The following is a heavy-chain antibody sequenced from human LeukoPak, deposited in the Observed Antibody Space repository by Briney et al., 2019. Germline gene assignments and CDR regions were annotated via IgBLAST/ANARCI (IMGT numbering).Heavy chain of an antibody. CDR3: AGQSHITAAGTYFDY. V-gene: IGHV4-39*01. J-gene: IGHJ4*02. CDR1: GGSISSGGFY. D-gene: IGHD6-13*01. CDR2: IYHSGST. Sequence: SETLSLTCTVSGGSISSGGFYWGWIRQPPGKGLQWIGSIYHSGSTYYNPSPRSRVTISVDTSKNQFSLKLSSVTAADTAVYYCAGQSHITAAGTYFDYWGQGTLVTVSS.